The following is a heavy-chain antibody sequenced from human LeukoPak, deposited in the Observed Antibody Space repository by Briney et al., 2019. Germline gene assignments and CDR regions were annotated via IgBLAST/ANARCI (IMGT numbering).Heavy chain of an antibody. CDR1: GYTFTSYA. Sequence: GASVKVSCKASGYTFTSYAMNWVRRAPGQGLEWMGWINTNTGNPTYAQGFTGRFVFSLDTSVSTAYLQISSLTAEDTAVYYCARDETFGGVILYNWFDPWGQGTLVTVSS. CDR2: INTNTGNP. D-gene: IGHD3-16*01. CDR3: ARDETFGGVILYNWFDP. J-gene: IGHJ5*02. V-gene: IGHV7-4-1*02.